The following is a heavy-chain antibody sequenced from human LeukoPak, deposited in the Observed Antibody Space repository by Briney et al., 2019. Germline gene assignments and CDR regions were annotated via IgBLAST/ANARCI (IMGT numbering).Heavy chain of an antibody. D-gene: IGHD3-3*01. Sequence: GGSLRLSCAGSGFTFSSYAVTWVRQAPGKGLEWVSEISGGGSTYYTDSVKGRFTISRDNSKNTLYLQMNSLRADDTAVYYCAKDKQIYDSLAFWGPGTLVTVSS. CDR3: AKDKQIYDSLAF. CDR2: ISGGGST. V-gene: IGHV3-23*01. CDR1: GFTFSSYA. J-gene: IGHJ4*02.